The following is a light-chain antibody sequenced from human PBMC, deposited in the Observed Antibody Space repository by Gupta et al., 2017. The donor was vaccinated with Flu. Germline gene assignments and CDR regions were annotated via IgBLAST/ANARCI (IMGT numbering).Light chain of an antibody. CDR1: QSVSSN. J-gene: IGKJ2*03. CDR2: GAS. CDR3: QQYNNWPLYS. Sequence: EIVMTQSPATLSVSPGERATLSCRASQSVSSNLAWYQQKPGQAPRLLISGASTRATGIPARFSGSGSGTEFTLTINSLQSEDFAVYYCQQYNNWPLYSFGQGTKLEIK. V-gene: IGKV3-15*01.